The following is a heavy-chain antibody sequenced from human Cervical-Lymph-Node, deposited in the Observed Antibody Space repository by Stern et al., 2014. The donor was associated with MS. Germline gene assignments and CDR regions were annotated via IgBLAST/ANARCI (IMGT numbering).Heavy chain of an antibody. D-gene: IGHD6-13*01. Sequence: EVQLVESGGGLVQPGRSLRLSCAASGFTFDDYAMHWVRQAPGKGLEWVSGISWNSGSIGYADSVNGRFTISRDNAKNSLYLQMNSLRAEDTALYYCAKDNGRAAAPYYYYGMDVWGQGTTVTVSS. CDR1: GFTFDDYA. CDR2: ISWNSGSI. CDR3: AKDNGRAAAPYYYYGMDV. V-gene: IGHV3-9*01. J-gene: IGHJ6*02.